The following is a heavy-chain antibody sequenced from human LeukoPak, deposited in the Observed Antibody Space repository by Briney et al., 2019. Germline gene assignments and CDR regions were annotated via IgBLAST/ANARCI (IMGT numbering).Heavy chain of an antibody. CDR1: GFTFSSYW. J-gene: IGHJ5*02. Sequence: GGSLRLSCAASGFTFSSYWMSWVRQAPGKGLEWVANIKQDGSEKYYVDSVKGRFTISRDNAKNSLYLQMNSLRAEDTAVYYCARERPYCTNGVCHAFDPWGQGTLVTVSS. CDR2: IKQDGSEK. CDR3: ARERPYCTNGVCHAFDP. V-gene: IGHV3-7*01. D-gene: IGHD2-8*01.